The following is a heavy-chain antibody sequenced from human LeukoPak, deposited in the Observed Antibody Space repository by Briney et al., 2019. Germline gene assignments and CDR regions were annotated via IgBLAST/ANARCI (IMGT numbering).Heavy chain of an antibody. CDR2: ISSSSTYI. D-gene: IGHD1-14*01. Sequence: TGGSLRLSCAASGFTFSSYSMNWVRQAPGKGLEWVSSISSSSTYIYYAESVKGRFTVSRDNAKNSLYLQMNSLRAEDTAVYYCARVAPGISFYYYMDVWGKGTTVTVSS. CDR1: GFTFSSYS. J-gene: IGHJ6*03. CDR3: ARVAPGISFYYYMDV. V-gene: IGHV3-21*01.